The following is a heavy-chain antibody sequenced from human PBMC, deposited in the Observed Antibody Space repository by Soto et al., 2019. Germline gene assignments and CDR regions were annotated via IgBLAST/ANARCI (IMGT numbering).Heavy chain of an antibody. D-gene: IGHD6-6*01. V-gene: IGHV3-64*01. J-gene: IGHJ6*03. Sequence: EVQLAESGGGLAQPGGSRRLSFAASGFPLRVYAMDWVRQAPGKGLEYVSGISSNGVGTYYANSVQGRFTISRDNSKNTVYLQMGSLRPEDMAVYYCARRARPDFYYMDVWGKGTTVTVSS. CDR2: ISSNGVGT. CDR1: GFPLRVYA. CDR3: ARRARPDFYYMDV.